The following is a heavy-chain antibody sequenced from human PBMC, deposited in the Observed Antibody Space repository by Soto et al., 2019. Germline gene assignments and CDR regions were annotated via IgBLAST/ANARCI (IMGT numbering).Heavy chain of an antibody. CDR2: ISAYNGNT. CDR1: GYTFTSYG. CDR3: ARDPQDYYDSSGYWVNFQH. D-gene: IGHD3-22*01. Sequence: QVQLVQSGAEVKKPGASVKVSCKASGYTFTSYGISWVRQAPGQGLEWMGWISAYNGNTNYAQKLQGRVTMTTDTSTSTAYIELRSLRSDDTGVHYCARDPQDYYDSSGYWVNFQHWGQGTLVTVSS. V-gene: IGHV1-18*01. J-gene: IGHJ1*01.